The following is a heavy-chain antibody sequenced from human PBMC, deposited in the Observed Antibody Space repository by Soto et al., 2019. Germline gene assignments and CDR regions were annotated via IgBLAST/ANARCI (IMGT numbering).Heavy chain of an antibody. CDR2: IIPIFGTA. CDR3: ARADGSSDYYYYGMDV. CDR1: GGTFSSYA. D-gene: IGHD6-6*01. V-gene: IGHV1-69*13. Sequence: ASVKVSCKASGGTFSSYAISWVRQAPGQGLEWMGGIIPIFGTANYAQKFQGRVTITADESTSTAYMELSSLRSEDTAVYYCARADGSSDYYYYGMDVWGQGTTVTVSS. J-gene: IGHJ6*02.